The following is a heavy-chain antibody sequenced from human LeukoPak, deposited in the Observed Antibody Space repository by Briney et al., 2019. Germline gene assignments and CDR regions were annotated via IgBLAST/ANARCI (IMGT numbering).Heavy chain of an antibody. Sequence: GGSLRLSCAASGFTFDDYAMHWVRQAPGKGLEWVSGISWNSGSIGYADSVKGRFTISRDNSENSLYLQMNSLRVDDTAVYYCAKVQSDIVGAMFFSFDVWGQGTMVSVSS. CDR3: AKVQSDIVGAMFFSFDV. CDR2: ISWNSGSI. V-gene: IGHV3-9*01. D-gene: IGHD1-26*01. CDR1: GFTFDDYA. J-gene: IGHJ3*01.